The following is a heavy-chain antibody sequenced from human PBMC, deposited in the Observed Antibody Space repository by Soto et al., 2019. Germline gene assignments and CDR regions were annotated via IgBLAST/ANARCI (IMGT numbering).Heavy chain of an antibody. CDR2: INTDGSTT. D-gene: IGHD1-26*01. CDR1: GFTFSSHW. CDR3: VVTGGSQQAYAFDF. Sequence: GGSLRLSCAASGFTFSSHWMHWVRQAPGKGLVWVSRINTDGSTTNYADYVNGRFTSSRDNAKNSLSLQVNSLRADDTAMYYCVVTGGSQQAYAFDFWGHGTMVTVSS. J-gene: IGHJ3*01. V-gene: IGHV3-74*01.